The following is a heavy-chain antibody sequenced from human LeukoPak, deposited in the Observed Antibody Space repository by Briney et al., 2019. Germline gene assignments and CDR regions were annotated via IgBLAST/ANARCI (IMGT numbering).Heavy chain of an antibody. CDR3: ARDQEGFDY. Sequence: GASVKVSCKASGYTFTSNHIHWVRQAPGQGLEWMGVINPSGDSTSYAQKFQGRVTVTRDTSTSTVHMELSGLRSEDTAVYYCARDQEGFDYWGQGTLVTVSS. CDR1: GYTFTSNH. CDR2: INPSGDST. V-gene: IGHV1-46*01. J-gene: IGHJ4*02.